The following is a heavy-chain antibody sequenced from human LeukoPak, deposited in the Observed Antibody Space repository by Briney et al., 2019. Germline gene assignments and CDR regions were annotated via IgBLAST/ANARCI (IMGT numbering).Heavy chain of an antibody. D-gene: IGHD5-18*01. J-gene: IGHJ4*02. CDR1: GGSTSSSRSY. V-gene: IGHV4-39*02. CDR3: ARVQTAMDHFDY. Sequence: PSETLSLTCTVPGGSTSSSRSYWGWIRQPPGKGLEWHGRIYYSGSTYYNTYFKSRVTISVDTPKNHFSLKLSSVTAADTAVYYCARVQTAMDHFDYWGQGTLVTVSS. CDR2: IYYSGST.